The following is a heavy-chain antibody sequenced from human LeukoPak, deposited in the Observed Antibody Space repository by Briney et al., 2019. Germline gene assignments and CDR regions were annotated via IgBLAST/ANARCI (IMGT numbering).Heavy chain of an antibody. J-gene: IGHJ4*02. Sequence: PSETLSLTCAAYGGSISGYYWRWLRQPPGKGLEWIGEINHSGSTNYNPSLKSRVTISVDTSKNQFSLKLSSVTAADTAVYYCARGGIGYDIDYWGQGTLVTVSS. V-gene: IGHV4-34*01. CDR2: INHSGST. CDR1: GGSISGYY. CDR3: ARGGIGYDIDY. D-gene: IGHD1-1*01.